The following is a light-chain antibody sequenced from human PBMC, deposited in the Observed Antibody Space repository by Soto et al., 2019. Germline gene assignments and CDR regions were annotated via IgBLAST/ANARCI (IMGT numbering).Light chain of an antibody. CDR2: DAS. CDR1: QSVSSY. V-gene: IGKV3-11*01. J-gene: IGKJ4*01. Sequence: EVVLTQSPATLSLSPGETATLSCRASQSVSSYLAWYQQKPGQAPRLLIYDASKTATGIPARFSGSGSGTDFTLTISSLEPEDLAVYYCQQRSGWPPSLTFGGGTKVEIK. CDR3: QQRSGWPPSLT.